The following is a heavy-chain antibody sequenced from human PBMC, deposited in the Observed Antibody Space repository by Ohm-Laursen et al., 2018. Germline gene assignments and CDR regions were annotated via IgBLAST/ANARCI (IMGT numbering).Heavy chain of an antibody. Sequence: GSLRLSCSASGFTFSISGMNWVRQAPGKGLEWVSYISSSGSTIYYADSVKGRFTISRDNAKNSLYLQMNSLRAEDTAVYYCARDPVVTAIPSPDAFDIWGQGTMVTVSS. CDR3: ARDPVVTAIPSPDAFDI. CDR2: ISSSGSTI. J-gene: IGHJ3*02. V-gene: IGHV3-48*03. CDR1: GFTFSISG. D-gene: IGHD2-21*02.